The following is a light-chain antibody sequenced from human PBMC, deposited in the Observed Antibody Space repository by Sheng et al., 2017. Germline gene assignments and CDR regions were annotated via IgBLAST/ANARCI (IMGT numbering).Light chain of an antibody. Sequence: QSALTQPASVSGSPGQSITISCTGTSSDIGSYDHVSWYQRHPGKAPKLVIFDVTERPSGVSNRFSGSRSGNAASLTISGLQADDEADYYCCSYEGVTTSWVFGGGTKVTVL. CDR2: DVT. J-gene: IGLJ3*02. CDR1: SSDIGSYDH. V-gene: IGLV2-23*02. CDR3: CSYEGVTTSWV.